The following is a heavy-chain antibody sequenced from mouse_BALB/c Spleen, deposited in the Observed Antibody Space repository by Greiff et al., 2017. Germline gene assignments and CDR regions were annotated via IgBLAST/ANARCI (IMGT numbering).Heavy chain of an antibody. CDR3: TRRYYYRYLDV. D-gene: IGHD2-1*01. CDR2: IRLKSNTYAT. Sequence: EVKVEESGGGLVQPGGSMKLSCVASGFTFSNYWMNWVRQSPEKGLEWVAEIRLKSNTYATHYAESVKGRFTISRDDSKSSVYLQMNNLRAEDTGIYYCTRRYYYRYLDVWGEGTTVTVAS. CDR1: GFTFSNYW. J-gene: IGHJ1*01. V-gene: IGHV6-6*02.